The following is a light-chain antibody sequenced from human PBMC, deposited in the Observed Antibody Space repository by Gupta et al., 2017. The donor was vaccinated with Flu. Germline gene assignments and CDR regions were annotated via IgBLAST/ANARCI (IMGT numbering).Light chain of an antibody. CDR2: GAS. CDR3: QQYGSSAYT. J-gene: IGKJ2*01. CDR1: QSVISSL. Sequence: ELVFTQSPAPPPLSPGERATPSCRASQSVISSLLTWYQQKPGQAPRLLICGASSRATGIPDRFSGSGSGTDFTLTIRRLEPEDFAVYYCQQYGSSAYTFGQGTKLEIK. V-gene: IGKV3-20*01.